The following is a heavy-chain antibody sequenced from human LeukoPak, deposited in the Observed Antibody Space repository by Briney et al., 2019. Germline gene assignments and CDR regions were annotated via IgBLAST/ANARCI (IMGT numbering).Heavy chain of an antibody. Sequence: GSXXLXXEVSDFXXSFYAMSXVRQAPGKGLEWVXGITSSGNTTYYADPVKGRFTISRDNSNNILHLQMNSLRAEDTAIYYCAKDFGGSDYDWYFDLWGRGIVVTVSS. D-gene: IGHD1-26*01. J-gene: IGHJ2*01. V-gene: IGHV3-23*01. CDR3: AKDFGGSDYDWYFDL. CDR1: DFXXSFYA. CDR2: ITSSGNTT.